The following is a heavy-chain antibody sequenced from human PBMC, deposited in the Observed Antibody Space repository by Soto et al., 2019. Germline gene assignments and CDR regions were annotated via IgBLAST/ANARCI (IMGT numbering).Heavy chain of an antibody. V-gene: IGHV3-23*01. CDR2: ISGSGGST. CDR1: GFTFSSYA. J-gene: IGHJ6*04. CDR3: ATFDYTRNSGLV. Sequence: PGGSLRLSCVASGFTFSSYAMSWVRQAPGKGLEWVSAISGSGGSTYYADSVKGRFTISRDNSKNTLYLQMNSLRAEDTAVYYCATFDYTRNSGLVWGKGTTVTVSS. D-gene: IGHD4-4*01.